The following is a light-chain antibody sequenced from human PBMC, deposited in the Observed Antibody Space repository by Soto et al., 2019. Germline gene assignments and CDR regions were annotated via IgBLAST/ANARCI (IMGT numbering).Light chain of an antibody. CDR3: QQYYSLPPT. CDR1: QSVLYRSNTKNY. J-gene: IGKJ1*01. Sequence: DIVLTQSPDSLAVSLGERATINCKSSQSVLYRSNTKNYLAWYQQKPGQPPNLLIYWASTREPGVPDRFSGSGSGTDFTLTISSLQAEDVAVYYCQQYYSLPPTFGQGTKVEIK. CDR2: WAS. V-gene: IGKV4-1*01.